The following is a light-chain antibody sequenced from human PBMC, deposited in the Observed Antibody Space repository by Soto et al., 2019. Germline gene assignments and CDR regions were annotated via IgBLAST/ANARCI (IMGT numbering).Light chain of an antibody. J-gene: IGKJ1*01. CDR2: GAS. Sequence: IQMTQSPSTLSASVGDRVTITCRASQDISDDVGWYQQTPGKAPKLLISGASRLQSGVPSRFSGSGSGAAFTLTITRLRPEDSATYYCLQNHNYPRTFGQGTKVDIK. CDR3: LQNHNYPRT. V-gene: IGKV1-6*01. CDR1: QDISDD.